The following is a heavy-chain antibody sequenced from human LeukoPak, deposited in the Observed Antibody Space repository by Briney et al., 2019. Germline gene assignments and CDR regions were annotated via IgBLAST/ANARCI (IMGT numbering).Heavy chain of an antibody. Sequence: LAGRSLRLSCAASGFTFSSYAMHWVRQAPGKGLEWVAVISYDGSNKYYADSVKGRFTISRDNSKNTLYLQMNSLRAEDTAVYYCARDSGYCSSTRCYSWFDPWGQGTLVTVSS. V-gene: IGHV3-30*01. CDR3: ARDSGYCSSTRCYSWFDP. CDR1: GFTFSSYA. J-gene: IGHJ5*02. CDR2: ISYDGSNK. D-gene: IGHD2-2*02.